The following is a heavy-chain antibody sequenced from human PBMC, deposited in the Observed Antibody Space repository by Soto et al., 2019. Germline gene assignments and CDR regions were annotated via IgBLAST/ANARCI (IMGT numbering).Heavy chain of an antibody. CDR3: ARVRPGGFCDY. Sequence: GGSLRLSCAASGFTFSDYTMNWVRQAPGKGLEWLSYITSSGHTTFYADSVGGRFTVSKDNVKNSLYLQMNSLGAEDTAVYYCARVRPGGFCDYWGQGTLVTVSS. D-gene: IGHD3-3*01. V-gene: IGHV3-48*01. CDR2: ITSSGHTT. J-gene: IGHJ4*02. CDR1: GFTFSDYT.